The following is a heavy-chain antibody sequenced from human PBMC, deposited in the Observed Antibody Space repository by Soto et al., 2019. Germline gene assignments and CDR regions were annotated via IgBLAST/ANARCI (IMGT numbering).Heavy chain of an antibody. J-gene: IGHJ2*01. CDR3: FFQAEDGIRDSLPVSAFLLNRSSDL. D-gene: IGHD3-9*01. V-gene: IGHV4-30-4*01. CDR2: IYYSGST. Sequence: PGKVLELIGYIYYSGSTYYNPSLKSRVTISVDTSKNQFSLKLSSVTAADTAVYYFFFQAEDGIRDSLPVSAFLLNRSSDL.